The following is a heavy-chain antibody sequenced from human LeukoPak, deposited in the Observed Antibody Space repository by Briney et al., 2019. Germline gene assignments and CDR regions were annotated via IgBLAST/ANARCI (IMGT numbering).Heavy chain of an antibody. CDR3: ARLAPNAAAGTGVDY. D-gene: IGHD6-13*01. CDR1: GGSISSSSYY. V-gene: IGHV4-39*01. J-gene: IGHJ4*02. Sequence: SETLSLTCTVSGGSISSSSYYWGWIRQPPGKGLEWIGSIYYSGSTYYNPSLKSRVTISVDTSKNQFSLKLGSVTAADTAVYYCARLAPNAAAGTGVDYWGQGTLVTVSS. CDR2: IYYSGST.